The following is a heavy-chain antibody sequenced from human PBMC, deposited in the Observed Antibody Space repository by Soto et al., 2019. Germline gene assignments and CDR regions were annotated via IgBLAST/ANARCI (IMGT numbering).Heavy chain of an antibody. CDR1: GFTFSSYG. CDR2: IWYDGSNK. V-gene: IGHV3-33*01. D-gene: IGHD3-22*01. CDR3: ARDSNYYDSSGYPYYFDY. J-gene: IGHJ4*02. Sequence: GESLKISCAASGFTFSSYGMHWVRQAPGKGLEWVAVIWYDGSNKYYADSVKGRFTISRDNSKNTLYLQMNSLRAEDTAVYYCARDSNYYDSSGYPYYFDYWGQGTLVTVSS.